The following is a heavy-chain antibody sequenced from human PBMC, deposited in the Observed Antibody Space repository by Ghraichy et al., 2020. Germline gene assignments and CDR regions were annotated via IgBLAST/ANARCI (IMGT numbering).Heavy chain of an antibody. CDR2: IKQDGSEK. CDR3: ARDLRIWWLQFRDYDAFDI. D-gene: IGHD5-12*01. V-gene: IGHV3-7*01. Sequence: GGSLRLSCAASGFTFSSYWMSWVRQAPGKGLEWVANIKQDGSEKYYVDSVKGRFTISRDNAKNSLYLQMNSLRAEDTAVYYCARDLRIWWLQFRDYDAFDIWGQGTMVTVSS. CDR1: GFTFSSYW. J-gene: IGHJ3*02.